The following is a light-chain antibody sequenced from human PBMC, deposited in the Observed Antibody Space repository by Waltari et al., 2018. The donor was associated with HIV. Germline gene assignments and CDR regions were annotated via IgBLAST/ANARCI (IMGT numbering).Light chain of an antibody. CDR3: ATWDDSLSGPV. J-gene: IGLJ3*02. CDR1: SSNIGSNY. V-gene: IGLV1-47*01. Sequence: QSVLTQPPSASGTPGQRVAISCSGSSSNIGSNYVYWYQQLPGTAPKVLIYRINQRPSGVPDRFSGSKSGTSASLAISALRSEDEADYYCATWDDSLSGPVFGGGTKLTVL. CDR2: RIN.